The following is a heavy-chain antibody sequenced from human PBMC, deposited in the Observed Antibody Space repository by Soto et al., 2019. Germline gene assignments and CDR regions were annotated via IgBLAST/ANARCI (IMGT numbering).Heavy chain of an antibody. V-gene: IGHV3-74*01. Sequence: EVQLVESGGGLVQPGGSLRLSCAASGFTFSSYWMHWVRQTPGKGLVWVSRISTDGDITTYADSVKGRFTIYRDNAKNTVYLQMNRLRAEDTAVYYCARVLRGSWAWFDPGGQGPLVTVSS. CDR1: GFTFSSYW. CDR3: ARVLRGSWAWFDP. D-gene: IGHD6-13*01. J-gene: IGHJ5*02. CDR2: ISTDGDIT.